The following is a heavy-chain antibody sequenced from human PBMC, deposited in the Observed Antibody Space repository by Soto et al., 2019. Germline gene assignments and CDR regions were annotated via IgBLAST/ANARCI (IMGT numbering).Heavy chain of an antibody. V-gene: IGHV4-59*01. Sequence: QVQLQESGPGLVKPSETLSLTCTVSGGSIGNYYWNWIRQPPGKGLEWIGYMYYSGSTNYNPSLKSRATISIDTSKNQFSLKLSSVTAADTAVYYCARDRAGSSSWYWFDPWGQGTLVTVSS. J-gene: IGHJ5*02. D-gene: IGHD6-13*01. CDR3: ARDRAGSSSWYWFDP. CDR1: GGSIGNYY. CDR2: MYYSGST.